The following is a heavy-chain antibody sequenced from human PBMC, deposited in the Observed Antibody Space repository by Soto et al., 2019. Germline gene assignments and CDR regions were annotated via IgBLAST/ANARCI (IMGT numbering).Heavy chain of an antibody. D-gene: IGHD5-12*01. CDR2: IIPIFGTA. CDR1: GGTFSSYA. V-gene: IGHV1-69*13. CDR3: ARDNGNIVATLPNGYFDY. J-gene: IGHJ4*02. Sequence: GASVKVSCKASGGTFSSYAISWVRQAPGQGLEWMGGIIPIFGTANYAQKFQGRVTITADESTSTAYMELSSLRSEDTAVYYCARDNGNIVATLPNGYFDYWGQGTLVTVSS.